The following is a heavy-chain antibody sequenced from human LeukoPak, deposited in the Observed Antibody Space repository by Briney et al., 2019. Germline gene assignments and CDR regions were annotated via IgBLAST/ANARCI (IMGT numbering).Heavy chain of an antibody. J-gene: IGHJ4*02. V-gene: IGHV1-2*02. CDR3: ARIEYGGYDFRGGADY. D-gene: IGHD5-12*01. CDR2: INPNSGGT. Sequence: ASVKVSCKASGYTFTGYYMHWVRQAPGQGLEWMVWINPNSGGTNYAQKFQGRVTMTRDTSISTAYMELSRLRSDDTAVYYCARIEYGGYDFRGGADYWGQGTLVTVSS. CDR1: GYTFTGYY.